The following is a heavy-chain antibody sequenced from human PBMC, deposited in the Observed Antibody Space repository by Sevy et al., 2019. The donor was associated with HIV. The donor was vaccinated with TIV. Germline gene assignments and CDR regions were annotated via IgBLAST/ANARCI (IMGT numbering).Heavy chain of an antibody. D-gene: IGHD3-22*01. CDR2: IYYSGST. Sequence: SDTLSLTCTVSGGSISSSSYYWGWIRQPPGKGLEWIGSIYYSGSTYYNPSLKSRVTISVDTSKNQFSLKLSSVTAADTAVYYCARDDSSGYYAFDIWGQGTMVTVSS. J-gene: IGHJ3*02. CDR3: ARDDSSGYYAFDI. V-gene: IGHV4-39*01. CDR1: GGSISSSSYY.